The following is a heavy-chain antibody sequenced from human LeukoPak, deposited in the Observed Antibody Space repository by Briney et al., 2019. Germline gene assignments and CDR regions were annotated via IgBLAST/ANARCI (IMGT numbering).Heavy chain of an antibody. V-gene: IGHV3-66*01. Sequence: GGSLRPSCAASGFTVSSNYMSWVRQAPGKGLEWVSVIYSGGSTYYADSVKGRFTISRDNSKNTLYLQMNSLRAEDTAVYYCARSHSYYYDSSGYIGNFDYWGQGTLVTVSS. CDR2: IYSGGST. J-gene: IGHJ4*02. CDR1: GFTVSSNY. D-gene: IGHD3-22*01. CDR3: ARSHSYYYDSSGYIGNFDY.